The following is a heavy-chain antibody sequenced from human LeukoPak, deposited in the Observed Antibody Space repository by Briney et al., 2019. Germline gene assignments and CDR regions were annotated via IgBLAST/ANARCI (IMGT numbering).Heavy chain of an antibody. D-gene: IGHD6-19*01. CDR3: AKDRVPGTIYYFDY. CDR1: GFTFSSYG. J-gene: IGHJ4*02. CDR2: IRYDGSNK. V-gene: IGHV3-30*02. Sequence: GGSLRLSCAASGFTFSSYGMHWVRQAPGKGLEWVAFIRYDGSNKYYADSVKGRFTISRDNSKNTLYLQMNSLRAEDTAVYYCAKDRVPGTIYYFDYWGQGTLVTVSS.